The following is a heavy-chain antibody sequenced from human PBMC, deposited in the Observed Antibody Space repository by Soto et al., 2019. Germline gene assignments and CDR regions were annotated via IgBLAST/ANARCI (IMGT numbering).Heavy chain of an antibody. CDR3: AQITPFNFNGYYLAY. V-gene: IGHV2-5*02. CDR1: GFSLSTTPVG. J-gene: IGHJ4*02. CDR2: IYWDDDR. D-gene: IGHD3-16*01. Sequence: QITLKESGPTLVKPTQTLTLTCSCSGFSLSTTPVGVGWIRQPPGKALEWLALIYWDDDRRYIPSLKNRLTITKGTFGGQVVLTMTNVEPVHTATYYCAQITPFNFNGYYLAYWGVGILVTVSS.